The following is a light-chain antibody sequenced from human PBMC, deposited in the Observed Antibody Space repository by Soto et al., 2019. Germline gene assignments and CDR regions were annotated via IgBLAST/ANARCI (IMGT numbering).Light chain of an antibody. CDR1: QSVSSSY. CDR2: GAS. V-gene: IGKV3-20*01. Sequence: ILLTQSPCTLSLSPGERATLSCRARQSVSSSYLAWHQQKPGHAPRLLIYGASSRATGIPDRFSGSGSGTDFTLTISRLEPEDFAVYYCQQYGSSQTFGQGTKVDIK. CDR3: QQYGSSQT. J-gene: IGKJ1*01.